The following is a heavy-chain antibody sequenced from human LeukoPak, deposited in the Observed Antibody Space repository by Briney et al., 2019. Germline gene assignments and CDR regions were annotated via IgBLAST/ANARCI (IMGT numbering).Heavy chain of an antibody. J-gene: IGHJ4*02. CDR3: ARGEPGIAVAGSGYYFDY. CDR1: GGSISSGGYY. V-gene: IGHV4-31*03. CDR2: IYYSGST. D-gene: IGHD6-19*01. Sequence: SETLSLTCTVSGGSISSGGYYWSWIRQHPGKGLEWIGYIYYSGSTYYNPSLKSRVTISVDTSKNQFSLKLGSVTAADTAVYYCARGEPGIAVAGSGYYFDYWGQGTLVTVSS.